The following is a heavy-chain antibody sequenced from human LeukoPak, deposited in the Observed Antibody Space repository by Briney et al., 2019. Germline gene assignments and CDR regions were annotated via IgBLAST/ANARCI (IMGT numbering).Heavy chain of an antibody. CDR2: IYTSGST. D-gene: IGHD3-3*01. J-gene: IGHJ5*02. CDR3: ARGDLKSDWFDP. Sequence: SETLSLTCTVSGGSISSYYWSWIRQPAGNGLEWIGRIYTSGSTNYNPSLKSRVTMSVDTSKNQFSLKLSSVTAADTAVYYCARGDLKSDWFDPWGQGTLVTVSS. V-gene: IGHV4-4*07. CDR1: GGSISSYY.